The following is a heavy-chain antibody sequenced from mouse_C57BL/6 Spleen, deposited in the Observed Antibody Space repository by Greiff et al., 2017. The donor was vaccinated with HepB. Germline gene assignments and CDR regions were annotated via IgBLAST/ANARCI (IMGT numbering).Heavy chain of an antibody. J-gene: IGHJ4*01. V-gene: IGHV1-22*01. D-gene: IGHD1-1*02. Sequence: DVQLQESGPELVKPGASVKMSCKASGYTFTDYNMHWVKQSHGKSLEWIGYINPNNGGTSYNQKFKGKATLTVNKSSSTAYMELRSLTSEDSAVYYCARWRGGYYAMDYWGQGTSVTVSS. CDR2: INPNNGGT. CDR1: GYTFTDYN. CDR3: ARWRGGYYAMDY.